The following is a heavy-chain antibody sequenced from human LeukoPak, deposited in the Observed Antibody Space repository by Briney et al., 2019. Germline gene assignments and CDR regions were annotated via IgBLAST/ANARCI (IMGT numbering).Heavy chain of an antibody. CDR1: GGSFSGYY. J-gene: IGHJ3*02. V-gene: IGHV4-34*01. CDR3: ARSPDSSGYYWGSADAFDI. D-gene: IGHD3-22*01. CDR2: INHSGST. Sequence: PSETLSLTCAVYGGSFSGYYWSWIRQPPGKGLEWIGEINHSGSTNYNPSLKSRVTISVDTSKNQFSLKLSSVTAADTAVYYCARSPDSSGYYWGSADAFDIWGQGTMVTVSS.